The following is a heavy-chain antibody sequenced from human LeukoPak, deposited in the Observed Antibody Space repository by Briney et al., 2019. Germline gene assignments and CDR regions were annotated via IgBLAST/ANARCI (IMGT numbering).Heavy chain of an antibody. V-gene: IGHV4-59*01. CDR3: ARDVHYCSSTNCYSDAFDI. CDR2: IYYSGST. J-gene: IGHJ3*02. D-gene: IGHD2-2*01. Sequence: SETLSLTCTVSGGSISSYYWSWIRQPPGKGLEWIGYIYYSGSTNYNPSLKSRVTISVDTSKNQFSLKLSSVTAADTAVYYCARDVHYCSSTNCYSDAFDIWGQGTMVTVSS. CDR1: GGSISSYY.